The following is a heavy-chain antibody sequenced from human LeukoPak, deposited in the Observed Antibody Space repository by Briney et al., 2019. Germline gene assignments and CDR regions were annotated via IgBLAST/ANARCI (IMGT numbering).Heavy chain of an antibody. J-gene: IGHJ4*02. CDR2: ISGGSRTI. D-gene: IGHD3-10*01. CDR1: GFTFSDYY. Sequence: GGSLRLSCAASGFTFSDYYMNWIRQAPGKGLEWVSSISGGSRTINYADSVKGRFTTSRDNAKNSLFLQVNSLRAEDTAVYYCARVPWGEYYFDYWGQGTLVTVSS. CDR3: ARVPWGEYYFDY. V-gene: IGHV3-11*01.